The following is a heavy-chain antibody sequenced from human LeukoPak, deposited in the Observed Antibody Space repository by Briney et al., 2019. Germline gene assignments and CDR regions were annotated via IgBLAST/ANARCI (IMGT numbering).Heavy chain of an antibody. CDR1: GFTFSSYG. Sequence: PGGSLRLSCAASGFTFSSYGMHWVRQAPGKGLEWVAVISYDGSDKYSADSVKGRFTISRDNSKNTLYLQMNSLRAEDTAVYYCAKNAHYQGYSYGGIDYWGQGTLVTVPS. D-gene: IGHD5-18*01. J-gene: IGHJ4*02. CDR2: ISYDGSDK. V-gene: IGHV3-30*18. CDR3: AKNAHYQGYSYGGIDY.